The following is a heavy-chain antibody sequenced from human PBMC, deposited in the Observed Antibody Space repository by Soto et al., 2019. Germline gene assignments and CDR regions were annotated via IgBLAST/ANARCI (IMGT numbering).Heavy chain of an antibody. CDR2: IYYSGST. CDR1: GGSISSYY. J-gene: IGHJ6*02. D-gene: IGHD1-26*01. V-gene: IGHV4-59*01. CDR3: ARERVGATRYYYYGMDV. Sequence: PSETLSLTCTVSGGSISSYYWSWIRQPPGKGLEWIGYIYYSGSTNYNPSLKSRVTISVDTPKNQFSLKLSSVTAADTAVYYCARERVGATRYYYYGMDVWGQGTTVTVSS.